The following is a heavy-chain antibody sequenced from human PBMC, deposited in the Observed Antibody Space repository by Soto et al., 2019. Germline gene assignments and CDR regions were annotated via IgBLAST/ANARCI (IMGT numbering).Heavy chain of an antibody. CDR2: INQDGNET. CDR1: GFTFSSYW. J-gene: IGHJ4*02. CDR3: ARTGDGHHDFLDY. Sequence: VHLEESGGGLVQPGGSLRLSCAASGFTFSSYWMNWVRQAPGKGLEWVANINQDGNETNLLYSVKGRFTISRDNAKKSLFLQMNSLRVDDTAVYYCARTGDGHHDFLDYWGQGALVSVSS. D-gene: IGHD1-1*01. V-gene: IGHV3-7*01.